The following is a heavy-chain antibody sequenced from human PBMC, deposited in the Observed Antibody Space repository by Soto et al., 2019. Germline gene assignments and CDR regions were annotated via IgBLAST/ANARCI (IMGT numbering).Heavy chain of an antibody. Sequence: QVQLVQSGAEVKKPGASVKVSCKASGYTFTSYAMHWVRQAPGQRLEWMGWIDAGNGNTKYSQKFQGRVTITRDTSASTAYMELSSLRSEDTAVYYCARDLYYYGSGSINWFDPWGQGTLVTVSS. CDR1: GYTFTSYA. J-gene: IGHJ5*02. D-gene: IGHD3-10*01. CDR2: IDAGNGNT. CDR3: ARDLYYYGSGSINWFDP. V-gene: IGHV1-3*01.